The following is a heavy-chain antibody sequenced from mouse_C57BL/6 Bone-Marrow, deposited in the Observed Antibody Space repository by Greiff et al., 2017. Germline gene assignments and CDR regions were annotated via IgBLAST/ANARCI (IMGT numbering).Heavy chain of an antibody. Sequence: QVQLQQSGPGLVQPSQSLSITCTVSGFSLTSYGVHWVRQSPGKGLEWLGVIWGGGSTDYNAAFISRLSISKDNSKSPVFFKMNSRQAADTAIYYCALAGTYDVDYGGQGTTLTGSS. CDR3: ALAGTYDVDY. CDR1: GFSLTSYG. CDR2: IWGGGST. J-gene: IGHJ2*01. V-gene: IGHV2-2*01. D-gene: IGHD2-12*01.